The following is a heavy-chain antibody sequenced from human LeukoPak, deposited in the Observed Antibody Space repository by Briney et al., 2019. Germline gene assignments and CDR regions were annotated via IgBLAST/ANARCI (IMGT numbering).Heavy chain of an antibody. CDR2: IYTSGST. CDR3: AREYRIQLWYWGFDP. J-gene: IGHJ5*02. CDR1: GVSISSYY. V-gene: IGHV4-4*07. Sequence: AETLSLTCTVSGVSISSYYLSWIRQPAGKGLEWIGRIYTSGSTNYNPSLKSRVTISLDKSKNQFSLNLSTTTAEATAVYYCAREYRIQLWYWGFDPWGQGTLVTVSS. D-gene: IGHD5-18*01.